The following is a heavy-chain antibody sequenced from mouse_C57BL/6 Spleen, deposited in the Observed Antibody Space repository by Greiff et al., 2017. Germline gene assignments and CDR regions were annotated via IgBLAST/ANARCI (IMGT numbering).Heavy chain of an antibody. CDR1: GYSITSGYD. D-gene: IGHD5-1-1*01. Sequence: EVKLQESGPGMVKPSQSLSLTCTVTGYSITSGYDWHWIRHFPGNKLEWMGYISYSGSTNYNPSLKSRISITHDTSKNHFFLKLNSVTTEDTATYYCARGYTLFYAMDYWGQGTSVTVSS. CDR2: ISYSGST. J-gene: IGHJ4*01. CDR3: ARGYTLFYAMDY. V-gene: IGHV3-1*01.